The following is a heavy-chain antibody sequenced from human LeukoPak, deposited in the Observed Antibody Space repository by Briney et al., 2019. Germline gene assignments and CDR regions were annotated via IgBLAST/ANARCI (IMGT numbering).Heavy chain of an antibody. CDR2: ISYDGSNK. CDR1: GFTFSSYA. D-gene: IGHD1-26*01. V-gene: IGHV3-30*18. J-gene: IGHJ4*02. CDR3: AKEKSGIPRD. Sequence: GGSLRLSCAASGFTFSSYAMSWVRQAPGKGLEWVAVISYDGSNKYYADSVKGRFTTSRDNSKNTLYLQMNSLRAEDTAVYYCAKEKSGIPRDWGQGTLVTVSS.